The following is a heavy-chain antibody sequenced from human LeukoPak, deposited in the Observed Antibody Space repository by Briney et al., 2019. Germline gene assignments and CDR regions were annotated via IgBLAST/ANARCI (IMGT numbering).Heavy chain of an antibody. Sequence: GESLKISCKGSGYSFTSYWIGWVRQLPGKGLEWMGIIYPGDSDTRYSPYFQGQVTISADKSISTAYLQWSSLKASDTAMYYCARADSSSHNWFDPWGQGTLVTVSS. J-gene: IGHJ5*02. CDR1: GYSFTSYW. CDR3: ARADSSSHNWFDP. D-gene: IGHD6-13*01. CDR2: IYPGDSDT. V-gene: IGHV5-51*01.